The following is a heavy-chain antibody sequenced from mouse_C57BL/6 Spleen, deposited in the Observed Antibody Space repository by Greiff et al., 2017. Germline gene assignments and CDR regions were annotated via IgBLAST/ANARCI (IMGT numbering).Heavy chain of an antibody. J-gene: IGHJ2*01. CDR2: IYPGSGST. V-gene: IGHV1-55*01. D-gene: IGHD1-1*01. Sequence: VQLQQPGAELVKPGASVKMSCKASGYTFTSYWITWVKQRPGQGLEWIGDIYPGSGSTNYNEKFKSKATLTVDTSSSTAYMQLSSLTSEDSAVYDCARIYYGSGYFDYWGQGTTLTVSS. CDR1: GYTFTSYW. CDR3: ARIYYGSGYFDY.